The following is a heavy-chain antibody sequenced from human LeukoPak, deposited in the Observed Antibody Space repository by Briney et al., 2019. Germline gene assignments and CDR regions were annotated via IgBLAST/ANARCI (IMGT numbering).Heavy chain of an antibody. D-gene: IGHD6-13*01. CDR3: AKEGQQLVDY. J-gene: IGHJ4*02. CDR2: ISYDGSNK. V-gene: IGHV3-30*18. CDR1: GFTFSSYG. Sequence: TGGSLRLSCAASGFTFSSYGMHWVRQAPGKGLEWVAVISYDGSNKYYADSVKGRFTISRDNSKNTLYLQMNSLRAEDTAVYYCAKEGQQLVDYWGQGTLVTVSS.